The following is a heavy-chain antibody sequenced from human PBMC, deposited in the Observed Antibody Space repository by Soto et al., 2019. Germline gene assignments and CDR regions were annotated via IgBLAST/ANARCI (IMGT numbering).Heavy chain of an antibody. Sequence: QVQLVQSGPEVQKPGASVRVSCKASGYTFTSYGITWVRQAPGQGLEWMGWISAHNGNMNYAQKFQGRFTMTTDTSTSTAYMELRSLGFDDTAVYFCARGWYNTGRHLNEFWGQGTLVSVSS. J-gene: IGHJ4*02. CDR2: ISAHNGNM. CDR3: ARGWYNTGRHLNEF. D-gene: IGHD1-20*01. V-gene: IGHV1-18*01. CDR1: GYTFTSYG.